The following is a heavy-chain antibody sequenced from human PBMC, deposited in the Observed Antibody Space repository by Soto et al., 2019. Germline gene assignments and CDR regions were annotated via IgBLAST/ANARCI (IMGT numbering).Heavy chain of an antibody. D-gene: IGHD4-17*01. Sequence: PGGSLRLSCSASGFTFSNYWMHWVRQGPGKGLVWVARLNIDGSTTDYADSVKGRFTISRDNSKNTLYLQMNSLRAEDTAVYYCARDQGPTAYWGQGTLVTVSS. CDR3: ARDQGPTAY. V-gene: IGHV3-74*01. CDR1: GFTFSNYW. CDR2: LNIDGSTT. J-gene: IGHJ4*02.